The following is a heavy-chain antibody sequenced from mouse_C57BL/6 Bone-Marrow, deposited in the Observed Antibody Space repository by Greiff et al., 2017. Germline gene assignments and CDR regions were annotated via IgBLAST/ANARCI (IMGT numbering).Heavy chain of an antibody. CDR1: GFSLTSYG. CDR2: IWRGGST. J-gene: IGHJ2*01. Sequence: QVQLQQSGPGLVQPSQSLSITCTVSGFSLTSYGVHWVRQSPGKGLEWLGVIWRGGSTDYNAAFMSRLSITKDNSKSQVFFKMNSLQADDTAIYYCAKKGYYGSSYVDYWGQGTTLTVSS. D-gene: IGHD1-1*01. CDR3: AKKGYYGSSYVDY. V-gene: IGHV2-5*01.